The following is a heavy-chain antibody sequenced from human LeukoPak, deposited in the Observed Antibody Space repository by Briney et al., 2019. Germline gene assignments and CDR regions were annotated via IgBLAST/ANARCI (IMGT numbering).Heavy chain of an antibody. Sequence: SETLSLTCTVSGGSISSSRYSWGWIRQPPGKGLEWIGSIYYSGSTYYNPSLKSRVTISVDTSKNQFSLKLSSVTAADTAVYYCARSTNWFDPWGQGTLVTVSS. CDR3: ARSTNWFDP. V-gene: IGHV4-39*01. J-gene: IGHJ5*02. CDR2: IYYSGST. CDR1: GGSISSSRYS.